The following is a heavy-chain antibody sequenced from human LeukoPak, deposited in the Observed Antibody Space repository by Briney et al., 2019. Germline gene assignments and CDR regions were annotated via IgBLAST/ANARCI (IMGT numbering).Heavy chain of an antibody. CDR3: ARHVVVPAAAFYFDY. CDR1: GDSISSSSYY. J-gene: IGHJ4*02. D-gene: IGHD2-2*01. Sequence: PSETLSLTCTVSGDSISSSSYYWGWIRQPPGKGLEWIGSIYYSGSTYYNPSLKSRVTISVDTSKNQFSLKLSSVTAADTAVYYCARHVVVPAAAFYFDYWGQGTLVTVSS. CDR2: IYYSGST. V-gene: IGHV4-39*01.